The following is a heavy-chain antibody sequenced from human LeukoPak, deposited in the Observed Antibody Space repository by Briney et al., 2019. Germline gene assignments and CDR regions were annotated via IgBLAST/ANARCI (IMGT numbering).Heavy chain of an antibody. CDR2: ISGSDGSA. CDR1: GFTFRSYA. CDR3: AKALCSSTSCSFDY. J-gene: IGHJ4*02. V-gene: IGHV3-23*01. D-gene: IGHD2-2*01. Sequence: GGSLRLSCAASGFTFRSYAMSWVRQAPGKGLEWVSAISGSDGSAYYADSVKGRFTISRDNSKNTLYPQMHSLRAEDTALYYCAKALCSSTSCSFDYWGQGILVTVSS.